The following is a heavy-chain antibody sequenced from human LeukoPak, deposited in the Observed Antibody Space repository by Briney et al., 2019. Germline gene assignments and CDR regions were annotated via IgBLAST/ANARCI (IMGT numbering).Heavy chain of an antibody. CDR2: ISAYNGNT. Sequence: GASVKVSCKASGYTFTSYGISWVRQAPGQGLEWMGWISAYNGNTNYAQKLQGRVTMTTDTSTSTAYMELRSLRSDDTAVYYCARYIVTDLGYCSSTSCHNYYYYMDVWGKGTTVTVSS. J-gene: IGHJ6*03. D-gene: IGHD2-2*01. CDR3: ARYIVTDLGYCSSTSCHNYYYYMDV. V-gene: IGHV1-18*01. CDR1: GYTFTSYG.